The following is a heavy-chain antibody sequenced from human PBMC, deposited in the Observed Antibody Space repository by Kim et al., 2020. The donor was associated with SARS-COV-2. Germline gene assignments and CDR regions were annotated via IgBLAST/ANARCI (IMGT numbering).Heavy chain of an antibody. J-gene: IGHJ4*02. Sequence: ATAYGASVNGRFTISRDDSRNTAYLQMDSLTTEDTAVYYCSTVSWNDVPYWGRGTLVTVSS. D-gene: IGHD1-1*01. CDR3: STVSWNDVPY. V-gene: IGHV3-73*01. CDR2: AT.